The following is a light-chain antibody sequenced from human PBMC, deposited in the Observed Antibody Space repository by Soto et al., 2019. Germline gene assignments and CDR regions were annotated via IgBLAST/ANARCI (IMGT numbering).Light chain of an antibody. CDR1: QSISTY. V-gene: IGKV1-39*01. CDR2: AAS. J-gene: IGKJ2*01. Sequence: DIQMTQSPSSLSASVGDRVTITCRASQSISTYLTWYQQKPGKAPNLLIYAASTLQSGVPSRFSGSGSGTDFTPTISILQPEDFGTYYDQQNPSPPYTYGQGTKLKIK. CDR3: QQNPSPPYT.